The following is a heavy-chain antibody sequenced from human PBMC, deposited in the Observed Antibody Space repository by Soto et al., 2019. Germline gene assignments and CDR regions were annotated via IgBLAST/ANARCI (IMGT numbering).Heavy chain of an antibody. V-gene: IGHV3-7*01. CDR2: IKQDGSEK. D-gene: IGHD4-17*01. Sequence: GGSVRLSCAASGFTFSSYWMSWVRQAPGKGLEWVANIKQDGSEKYYVDSVKGRFTISRDNAKNSLYLQMNSLRAEDTAVYYCARAPGTRSDDAFDIWGQGTMVTVSS. CDR3: ARAPGTRSDDAFDI. CDR1: GFTFSSYW. J-gene: IGHJ3*02.